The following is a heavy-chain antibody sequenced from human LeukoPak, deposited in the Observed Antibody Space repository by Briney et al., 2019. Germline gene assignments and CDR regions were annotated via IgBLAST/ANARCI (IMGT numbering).Heavy chain of an antibody. CDR3: TTDPRY. Sequence: PGGSLRLSCAASGFSLSTYSMSRVRQAPGKGLEWVGRIKSKSDGGTLDYAAPVKGRFTISRDDSQNTLYVQMHSLKIEDTAVYYCTTDPRYWGQGTLVTVSS. J-gene: IGHJ4*02. CDR1: GFSLSTYS. CDR2: IKSKSDGGTL. V-gene: IGHV3-15*01.